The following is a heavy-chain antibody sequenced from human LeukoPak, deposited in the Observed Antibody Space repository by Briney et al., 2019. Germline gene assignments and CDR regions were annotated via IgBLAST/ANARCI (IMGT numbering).Heavy chain of an antibody. J-gene: IGHJ4*02. D-gene: IGHD5-24*01. V-gene: IGHV4-34*01. Sequence: SETLSLTCAVYGGYFSGYYWSWIRQPPGKGLQRIGEINHGGSTNYNPSLKSRVTISVDTSKNQFSLKLNSVTAADTAVYYCASHRRDGYNFWGQGTLVTVSS. CDR3: ASHRRDGYNF. CDR2: INHGGST. CDR1: GGYFSGYY.